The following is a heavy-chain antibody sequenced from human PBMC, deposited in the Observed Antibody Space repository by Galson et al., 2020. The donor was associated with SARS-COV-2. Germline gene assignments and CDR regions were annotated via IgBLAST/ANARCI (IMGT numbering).Heavy chain of an antibody. V-gene: IGHV3-30*04. J-gene: IGHJ6*02. D-gene: IGHD2-15*01. CDR3: ARDLVVVAATLLDYYYYGMDV. CDR2: ISYDGSNK. CDR1: GFTFSSYA. Sequence: GESLKISCAASGFTFSSYAMHWVRQAPGKGLEWVAVISYDGSNKYYADSVKGRFTISRDNSKNTLYLQMNSLRAEDTAVYYCARDLVVVAATLLDYYYYGMDVWGQGTTVTVSS.